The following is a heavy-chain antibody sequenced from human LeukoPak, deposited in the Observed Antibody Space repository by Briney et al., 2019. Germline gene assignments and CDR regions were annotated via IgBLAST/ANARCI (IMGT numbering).Heavy chain of an antibody. D-gene: IGHD6-19*01. CDR3: ARGGIQVSGIDEFDY. Sequence: GGSLRLSCAASGFTFIDYDMHWVRHVIGKGLEWVSAIGIRGDTHYSGSVKGRFTISRENAESSLYLQMNSLRAEDTAVYYCARGGIQVSGIDEFDYRGQGTLVTVSS. CDR2: IGIRGDT. V-gene: IGHV3-13*01. CDR1: GFTFIDYD. J-gene: IGHJ4*02.